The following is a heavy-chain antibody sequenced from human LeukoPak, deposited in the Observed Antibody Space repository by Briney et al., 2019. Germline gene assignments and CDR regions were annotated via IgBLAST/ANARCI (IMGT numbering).Heavy chain of an antibody. V-gene: IGHV4-34*01. CDR3: ARRRGYSLDY. J-gene: IGHJ4*02. Sequence: SETLSLTCAVYGGTVSGYYWTWIRQPLGKGLEWIGEINQSGSTNYNPSVKSRVTISVDTSKNQFSLKLSSVTAADTAVYYCARRRGYSLDYWGQGTLVTVSS. CDR1: GGTVSGYY. CDR2: INQSGST. D-gene: IGHD5-18*01.